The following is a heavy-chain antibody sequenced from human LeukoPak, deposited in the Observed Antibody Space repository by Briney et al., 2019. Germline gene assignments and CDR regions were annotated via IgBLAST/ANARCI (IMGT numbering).Heavy chain of an antibody. D-gene: IGHD3-3*01. V-gene: IGHV4-61*02. Sequence: SQTLSLTCTVSGGSISSGSYYWSWIRQPAGKGLEWIGRIYASGSTNYNPSFKSRVTISVDTSKNQLSLKLSSVTAADTAVYYCAGAPAGSLEWLSPFDYWGQGTLVTVSS. CDR2: IYASGST. CDR3: AGAPAGSLEWLSPFDY. J-gene: IGHJ4*02. CDR1: GGSISSGSYY.